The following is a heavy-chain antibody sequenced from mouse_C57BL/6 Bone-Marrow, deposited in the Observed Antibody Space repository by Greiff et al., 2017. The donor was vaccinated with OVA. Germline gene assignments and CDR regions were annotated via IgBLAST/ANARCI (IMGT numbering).Heavy chain of an antibody. V-gene: IGHV1-81*01. CDR2: IYPRSGNT. Sequence: VQLVESGAELARPGASVKLSCKASGYTFTSYGISWVKQRTGQGLEWIGEIYPRSGNTYYNEKFKGKATLTADKSSSTAYMELRSLTSEDSAVYFCASPDSSGVLDYWGQGTTLTVSS. D-gene: IGHD3-2*02. CDR1: GYTFTSYG. CDR3: ASPDSSGVLDY. J-gene: IGHJ2*01.